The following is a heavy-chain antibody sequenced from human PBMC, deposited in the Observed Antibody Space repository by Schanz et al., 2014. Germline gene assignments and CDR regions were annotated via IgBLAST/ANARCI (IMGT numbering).Heavy chain of an antibody. J-gene: IGHJ3*02. CDR1: GFTFSSYA. V-gene: IGHV3-23*01. D-gene: IGHD3-10*01. CDR3: AKGRFGELSAFDI. Sequence: EVQLLESGGGLVQPGGSLRLSCAASGFTFSSYAMSWVRQAPGKGLEWVSSFNDGGVNKYYADSVKGRFTMSRDNAKNSVFLQMNSLRAEDTAVYYCAKGRFGELSAFDIWGQGTMVTVSS. CDR2: FNDGGVNK.